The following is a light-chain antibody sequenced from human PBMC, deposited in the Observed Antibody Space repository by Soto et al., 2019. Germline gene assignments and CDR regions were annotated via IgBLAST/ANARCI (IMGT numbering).Light chain of an antibody. V-gene: IGLV2-14*01. CDR1: SSDVGGSNY. Sequence: QSVLIQPASVFGSPGQSITISCTGTSSDVGGSNYVSWYQHHPHRAPKLLIYEVSYPPSGVSNRFSGSKSGNMASLTISGLQAEDEADYYCSSYTSSNTLEVFGSGTKVTVL. CDR3: SSYTSSNTLEV. CDR2: EVS. J-gene: IGLJ1*01.